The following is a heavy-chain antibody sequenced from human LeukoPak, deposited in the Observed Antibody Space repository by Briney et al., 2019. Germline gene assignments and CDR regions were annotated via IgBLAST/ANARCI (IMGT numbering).Heavy chain of an antibody. V-gene: IGHV4-34*01. CDR1: GGSFRGYQ. Sequence: SETLSLTCAVYGGSFRGYQWMGVRHPPGKGREGIGEINHSGTSKYNSSLTSRVTISLATSKNQFSLKLNSVTAADTAVYYCARSPDGFDIWGQGTMVTVSS. J-gene: IGHJ3*02. CDR3: ARSPDGFDI. CDR2: INHSGTS.